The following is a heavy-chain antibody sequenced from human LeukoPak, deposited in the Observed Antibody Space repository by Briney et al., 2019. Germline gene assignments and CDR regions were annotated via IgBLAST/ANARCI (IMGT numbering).Heavy chain of an antibody. J-gene: IGHJ4*02. CDR1: GFTFSAYG. CDR3: AKDEVFGSGWSFHY. Sequence: GGSLRLSCAASGFTFSAYGMHWVRQAPGKGLEWVSFIRSDGSSKYYAETVKGRFTITRDNSKNTLSLQLITLRAEDTAVYFCAKDEVFGSGWSFHYWGQGALVTVSP. CDR2: IRSDGSSK. V-gene: IGHV3-30*02. D-gene: IGHD6-19*01.